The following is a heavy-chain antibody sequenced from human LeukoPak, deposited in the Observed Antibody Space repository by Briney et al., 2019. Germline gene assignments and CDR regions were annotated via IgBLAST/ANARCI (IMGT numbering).Heavy chain of an antibody. CDR3: ARDVEGGTFDI. J-gene: IGHJ3*02. V-gene: IGHV3-53*01. D-gene: IGHD3-16*01. CDR1: GFTVSSNY. Sequence: GGSLRLSCAASGFTVSSNYMSWVRQAPGKGLECVSVLYSGGSPYFADSVKGRFTISRDNAKNSLFLEMSSLRADDTAVYFCARDVEGGTFDIWGQGTTVTVSS. CDR2: LYSGGSP.